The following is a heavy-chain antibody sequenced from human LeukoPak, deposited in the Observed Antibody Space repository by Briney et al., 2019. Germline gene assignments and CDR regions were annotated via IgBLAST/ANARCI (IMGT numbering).Heavy chain of an antibody. CDR3: AREGTAAADY. J-gene: IGHJ4*02. D-gene: IGHD6-25*01. Sequence: GGSLRLSCAASGFTFRSYWMHWVRQAPGKGLEWVSVIYSGGSTYYADSVKGRFTISRDNSKNTLYLQMNSLRAEDTAVYYCAREGTAAADYWGQGTLVTVSS. CDR2: IYSGGST. CDR1: GFTFRSYW. V-gene: IGHV3-53*01.